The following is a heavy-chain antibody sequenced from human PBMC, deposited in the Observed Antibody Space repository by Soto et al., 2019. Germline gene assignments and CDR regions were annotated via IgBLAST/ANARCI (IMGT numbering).Heavy chain of an antibody. CDR2: ISYDGSNK. CDR3: AGTSSDSASDY. D-gene: IGHD2-2*01. J-gene: IGHJ4*02. Sequence: GGSLRLSCAASGFTFSSYGMHWVRQAPGKGLEWVAVISYDGSNKYYADSVKGRFTISRDNSKNTLYLQMNSLRAEDTAVYFCAGTSSDSASDYWGQGSLVTVSS. V-gene: IGHV3-30*03. CDR1: GFTFSSYG.